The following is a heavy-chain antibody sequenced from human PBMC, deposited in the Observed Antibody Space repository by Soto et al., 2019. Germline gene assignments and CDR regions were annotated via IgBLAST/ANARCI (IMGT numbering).Heavy chain of an antibody. J-gene: IGHJ4*02. CDR1: GFSFSTYA. CDR2: ISGSGGRA. CDR3: AKDRVGRSGWYYFDY. V-gene: IGHV3-23*01. Sequence: GGSLRLSCAASGFSFSTYAMTWVRQAPGKGLEWVSAISGSGGRAYNADPVKGRFTISRDNSKNTLYLQMTSLRAEDTAVYYCAKDRVGRSGWYYFDYWGQGTLVTVSS. D-gene: IGHD6-19*01.